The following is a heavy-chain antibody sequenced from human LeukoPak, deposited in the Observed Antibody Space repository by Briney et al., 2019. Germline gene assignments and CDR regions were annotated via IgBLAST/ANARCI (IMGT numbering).Heavy chain of an antibody. CDR1: GFTFRSYA. CDR3: VRGGTYCDSTCKGADY. CDR2: IDSSTTRI. Sequence: GGSLRLSCAASGFTFRSYAMTWVRQAPGKGLEWVSAIDSSTTRIYYANSVRGRFTISRDNAKNSLDLQMNSLRAEDTAVYYCVRGGTYCDSTCKGADYWGQGTLVAVSS. D-gene: IGHD2/OR15-2a*01. J-gene: IGHJ4*02. V-gene: IGHV3-21*01.